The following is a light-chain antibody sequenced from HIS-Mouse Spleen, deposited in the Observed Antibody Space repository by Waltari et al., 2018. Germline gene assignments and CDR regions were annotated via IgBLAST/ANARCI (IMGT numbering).Light chain of an antibody. CDR2: DVS. CDR3: SSYTSSSTV. Sequence: QSALTQPASVSGSPGQSITISCTGTSSDVGGYNYVSWYQQHPGKAPKLIYDVSNRPSGVSNRFSGSKSGNTASLTISGLQAEDEADYYCSSYTSSSTVFGGGTKLTVL. V-gene: IGLV2-14*03. J-gene: IGLJ2*01. CDR1: SSDVGGYNY.